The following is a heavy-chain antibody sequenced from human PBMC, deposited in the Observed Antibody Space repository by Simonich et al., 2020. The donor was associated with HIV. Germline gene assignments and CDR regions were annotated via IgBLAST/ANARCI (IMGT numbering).Heavy chain of an antibody. CDR1: GASFGGYY. J-gene: IGHJ4*02. Sequence: QVQLQQWGAGLLKPSETLSLTCAVYGASFGGYYWSWIRQPPGKGREGIGEINHSGTTNYNPSLTSLVTISVDTSKNQFSRKLSSVPAADTAVYYCARGFYQRLYYFDYWGQGTLVTVSS. CDR2: INHSGTT. D-gene: IGHD2-2*01. V-gene: IGHV4-34*01. CDR3: ARGFYQRLYYFDY.